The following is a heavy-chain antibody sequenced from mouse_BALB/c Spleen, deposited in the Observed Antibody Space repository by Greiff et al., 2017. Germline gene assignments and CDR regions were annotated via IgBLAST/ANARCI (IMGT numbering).Heavy chain of an antibody. CDR1: GFNIKDYY. Sequence: EVKLQESGAELVRSGASVKLSCTASGFNIKDYYMHWVKQRPEQGLEWIGWIDPENGDTEYAPKFQGKATMTADTSSNTAYLQLSSLTSEDTAVYYCNACGYYGPYFDYWGQGTTLTVSS. CDR2: IDPENGDT. D-gene: IGHD1-2*01. CDR3: NACGYYGPYFDY. V-gene: IGHV14-4*02. J-gene: IGHJ2*01.